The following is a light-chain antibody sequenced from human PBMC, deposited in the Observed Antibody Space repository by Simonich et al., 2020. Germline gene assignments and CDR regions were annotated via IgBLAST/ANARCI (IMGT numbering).Light chain of an antibody. CDR3: QAWDSSTVV. J-gene: IGLJ2*01. CDR2: QDS. Sequence: SYELTQPPSVSVSPGQTASITCSGDKLGDKYACWYQQKTGQSPVLVIYQDSKRPSRVPERFSGSNSGNTATLTISGTQAMDEADYYCQAWDSSTVVFGGGTKLTVL. V-gene: IGLV3-1*01. CDR1: KLGDKY.